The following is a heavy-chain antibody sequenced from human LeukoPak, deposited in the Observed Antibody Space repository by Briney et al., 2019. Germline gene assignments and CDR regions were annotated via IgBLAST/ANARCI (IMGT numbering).Heavy chain of an antibody. CDR1: GFTFSNNW. CDR3: ARGGTLTTLPDY. Sequence: GGSLRLSCAASGFTFSNNWMHWVRQAPGKGLVLVSRIDNAGSSTSCADSVKGRFTISRDNAKNTLYLQMDGLRAEDTAVYYCARGGTLTTLPDYWGQGTLVTVSS. V-gene: IGHV3-74*01. D-gene: IGHD4-17*01. CDR2: IDNAGSST. J-gene: IGHJ4*02.